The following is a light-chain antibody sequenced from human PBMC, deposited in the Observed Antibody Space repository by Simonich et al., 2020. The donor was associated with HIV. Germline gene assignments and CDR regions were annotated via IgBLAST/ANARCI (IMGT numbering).Light chain of an antibody. Sequence: EIVLTQSPATLSLSPGERAALSCRAGQSVSSYLAWYQQKPGQAPRLLIYDASNRATGIPARFSGSGSGTDFTLTISSLEPEDFAVYYCQQRSYWMYTFGQGTKLEIK. CDR1: QSVSSY. CDR2: DAS. J-gene: IGKJ2*01. V-gene: IGKV3-11*01. CDR3: QQRSYWMYT.